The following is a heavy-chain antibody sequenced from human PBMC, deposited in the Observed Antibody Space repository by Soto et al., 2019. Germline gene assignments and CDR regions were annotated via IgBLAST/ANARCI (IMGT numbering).Heavy chain of an antibody. D-gene: IGHD3-3*01. CDR2: IWYDGSNK. V-gene: IGHV3-33*01. CDR3: AIFDDFWSGYQRSDDY. CDR1: GFTCSSYG. J-gene: IGHJ4*02. Sequence: PGGSLRLSCAASGFTCSSYGMHWVRQAPGKGLEWVAVIWYDGSNKYYADSVKGRFTISRDNSKNTLYLQMNSLRAEDTAVYYCAIFDDFWSGYQRSDDYWGQGTLVTVSS.